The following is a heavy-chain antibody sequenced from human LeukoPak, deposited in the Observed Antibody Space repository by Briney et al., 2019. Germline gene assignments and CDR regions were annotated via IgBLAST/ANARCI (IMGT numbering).Heavy chain of an antibody. J-gene: IGHJ4*02. V-gene: IGHV4-59*01. D-gene: IGHD3-10*01. Sequence: PSETLSLTCTVSGGSISSYYWSWIRQPPGKGLEWIGYIYYSGSTNYNPSLKSRVTISVDTSKNQFSLKLSSVTAADPAVYYCASAEYVSGSYIIDYWGQGTLVTVSS. CDR3: ASAEYVSGSYIIDY. CDR2: IYYSGST. CDR1: GGSISSYY.